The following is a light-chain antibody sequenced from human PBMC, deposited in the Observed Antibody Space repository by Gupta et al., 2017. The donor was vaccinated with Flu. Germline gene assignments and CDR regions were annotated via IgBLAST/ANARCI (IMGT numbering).Light chain of an antibody. Sequence: DIQMTQSPSSLSASVGDRITITCRASQGIKDDVCWYQQKPGKAPRRLIYAASSLQRGVPARFSGSGSGTEFTLTISSLQPEDFATYYCLQHNNYPWTSGQGTKVDMK. CDR1: QGIKDD. V-gene: IGKV1-17*01. CDR3: LQHNNYPWT. CDR2: AAS. J-gene: IGKJ1*01.